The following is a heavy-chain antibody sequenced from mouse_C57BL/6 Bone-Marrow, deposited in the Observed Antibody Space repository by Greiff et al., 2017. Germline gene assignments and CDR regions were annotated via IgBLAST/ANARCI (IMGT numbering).Heavy chain of an antibody. Sequence: DVKLVESGPGLVKPSQSLSLTCSVTGYSITSGYYWNWIRQFPGNKLEWMGYISYDGSNNYNPSLKNRISITRDTSKNQFFLKLNSVTTEDTATYYCARSPFAYWGQGTLVTVSA. J-gene: IGHJ3*01. V-gene: IGHV3-6*01. CDR2: ISYDGSN. CDR3: ARSPFAY. CDR1: GYSITSGYY.